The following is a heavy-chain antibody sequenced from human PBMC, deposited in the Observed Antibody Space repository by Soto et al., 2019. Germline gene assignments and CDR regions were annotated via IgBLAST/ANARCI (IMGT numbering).Heavy chain of an antibody. J-gene: IGHJ6*03. Sequence: EVQLVESGGVLVQPGGSLRLSCAASGFTFSSFGMNWVRQAPGKGLEWVSYVSSGSSVIYYADSVRGRFTISRDNAKNSLYLEMNSLRVEDTAVYYCSRAVASERGYYQYQYFYMDVWGRGTTVTVSS. V-gene: IGHV3-48*01. CDR3: SRAVASERGYYQYQYFYMDV. D-gene: IGHD2-2*01. CDR1: GFTFSSFG. CDR2: VSSGSSVI.